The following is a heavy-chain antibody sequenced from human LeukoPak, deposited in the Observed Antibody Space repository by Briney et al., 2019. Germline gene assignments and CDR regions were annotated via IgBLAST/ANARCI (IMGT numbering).Heavy chain of an antibody. CDR2: ISYDGSNK. J-gene: IGHJ4*02. V-gene: IGHV3-30*18. D-gene: IGHD2-15*01. Sequence: GGSLRLSCAASGFTFSSYGMHWVRQAPGKGLEWVAVISYDGSNKYYTDSVKGRFSISRDNSKNTLYLQMNSLRAEDTAVYYCAKDPGYCSGGSCYYFDYWGQGTLVTVSS. CDR1: GFTFSSYG. CDR3: AKDPGYCSGGSCYYFDY.